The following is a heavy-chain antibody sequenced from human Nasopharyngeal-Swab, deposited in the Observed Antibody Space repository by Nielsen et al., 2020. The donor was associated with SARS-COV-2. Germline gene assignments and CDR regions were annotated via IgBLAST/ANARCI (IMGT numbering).Heavy chain of an antibody. CDR1: GGSISSGGYY. CDR3: ARGGWWLLGGMDV. J-gene: IGHJ6*02. D-gene: IGHD3-22*01. Sequence: LRLSCTVSGGSISSGGYYWSWIRQHPGKGLEWIGYIYYSGSTYYNPSLKSRVTISVDTSKNQFSLKLSSVTAADTAVYYCARGGWWLLGGMDVWGQGTTVTVSS. V-gene: IGHV4-31*03. CDR2: IYYSGST.